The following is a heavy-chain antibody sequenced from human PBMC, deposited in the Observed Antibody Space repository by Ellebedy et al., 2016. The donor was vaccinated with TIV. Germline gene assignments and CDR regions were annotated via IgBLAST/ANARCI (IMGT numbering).Heavy chain of an antibody. J-gene: IGHJ1*01. CDR1: GYTFTSYY. Sequence: ASVKVSXXASGYTFTSYYMHWVRQAPGQGLEWMGIINPSGGSTSYAQKFQGRVTMTRDTSTSTVYMELSSLRSEDTAVYYCARGPARRQFQHWGQGTLVTVSS. V-gene: IGHV1-46*01. CDR2: INPSGGST. D-gene: IGHD6-6*01. CDR3: ARGPARRQFQH.